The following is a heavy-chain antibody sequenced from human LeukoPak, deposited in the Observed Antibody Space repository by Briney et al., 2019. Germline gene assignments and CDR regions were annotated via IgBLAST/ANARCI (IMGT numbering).Heavy chain of an antibody. Sequence: PSETLSLTCTVSGGSISSYYWSWIRQPAGKGLEWIGRIYTSGSTNYNPSLKSRVAMSVDTSKNQFSLKLSSVTAADTAAYYCARDFLEYGSGSYWGVDYYYYGMDVWGQGTTVTVSS. J-gene: IGHJ6*02. D-gene: IGHD3-10*01. CDR2: IYTSGST. CDR3: ARDFLEYGSGSYWGVDYYYYGMDV. V-gene: IGHV4-4*07. CDR1: GGSISSYY.